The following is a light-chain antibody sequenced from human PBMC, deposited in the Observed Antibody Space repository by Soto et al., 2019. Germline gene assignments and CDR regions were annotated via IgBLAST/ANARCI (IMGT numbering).Light chain of an antibody. J-gene: IGKJ1*01. V-gene: IGKV1-5*01. CDR3: QQYNSYSPWT. CDR1: QSISSW. Sequence: DIQMTQSPSTLSASVGDRVTISCRASQSISSWLVWYQQKPGKAPKLLIYDASSLESGVPSRFSGSGFGTEFTLTISSLQPDDFATYYCQQYNSYSPWTFGQGTKVEIK. CDR2: DAS.